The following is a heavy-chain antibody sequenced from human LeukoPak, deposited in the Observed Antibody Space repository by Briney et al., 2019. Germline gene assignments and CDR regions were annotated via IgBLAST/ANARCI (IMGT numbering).Heavy chain of an antibody. V-gene: IGHV1-69*06. Sequence: SVKVSCKASGYTFTSYGISWVRQAPGQGLEWMGRIIPIFGTANYAQKFQGRVTITADKSTSTAYMELSSLRSEDTAVYYCARGFIDEYAFDIWGQGTMVTVSS. CDR1: GYTFTSYG. CDR3: ARGFIDEYAFDI. J-gene: IGHJ3*02. CDR2: IIPIFGTA. D-gene: IGHD3-16*02.